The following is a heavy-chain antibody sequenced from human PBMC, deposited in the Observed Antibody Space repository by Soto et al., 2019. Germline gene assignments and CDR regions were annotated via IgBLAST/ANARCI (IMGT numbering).Heavy chain of an antibody. CDR1: GFTFCDYY. V-gene: IGHV3-11*01. D-gene: IGHD2-2*01. J-gene: IGHJ5*02. CDR2: ISSSGSTI. CDR3: ARRGQYCSSTSCYRLFDP. Sequence: GGSLRLSCAASGFTFCDYYMSWIRQAPGKGLEWVSYISSSGSTIYYADSVKGRFTISRDNAKNSLYLQMNSLRAEDTAVYYCARRGQYCSSTSCYRLFDPWGQGTLVTVSS.